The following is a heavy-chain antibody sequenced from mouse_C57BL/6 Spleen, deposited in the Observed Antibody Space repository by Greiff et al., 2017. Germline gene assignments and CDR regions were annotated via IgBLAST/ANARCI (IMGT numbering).Heavy chain of an antibody. CDR2: IHPSDSDT. D-gene: IGHD2-5*01. Sequence: VQLQQPGAELVKPGASVKVSCKASGYTFTSYWMHWVKQRPGQGLEWIGRIHPSDSDTNYNQKFKGKDTLTVDKSSSTAYRQLSSLTSEDSAVYYCAIDYSNYDYAMDYGGQGTSVTVAS. CDR3: AIDYSNYDYAMDY. J-gene: IGHJ4*01. V-gene: IGHV1-74*01. CDR1: GYTFTSYW.